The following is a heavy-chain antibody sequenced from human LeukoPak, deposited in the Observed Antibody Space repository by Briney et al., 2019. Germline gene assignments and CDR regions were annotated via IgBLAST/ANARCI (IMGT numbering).Heavy chain of an antibody. V-gene: IGHV3-53*01. Sequence: PGGSLRLSCAASGFTVSSNYMSWVRQAPGKGLEWVSVIYSGGNTYSADSVKGRFTISRDNAKNSLYLQMNSLRAEDTAVYYCAREVRMATKSADYWGQGTLVTVSS. D-gene: IGHD5-12*01. CDR3: AREVRMATKSADY. CDR1: GFTVSSNY. J-gene: IGHJ4*02. CDR2: IYSGGNT.